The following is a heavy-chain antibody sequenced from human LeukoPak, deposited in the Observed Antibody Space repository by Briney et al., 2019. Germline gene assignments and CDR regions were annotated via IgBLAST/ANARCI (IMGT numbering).Heavy chain of an antibody. V-gene: IGHV3-23*01. D-gene: IGHD6-13*01. CDR2: ISGSGGST. CDR3: AKPGYSSSWSFDY. CDR1: GFTFSSYA. J-gene: IGHJ4*02. Sequence: GGSLRLSCAASGFTFSSYAMSWVRQAPGKGLGWVSAISGSGGSTYYADSVKGRFTISRDNSKNTLYLQINSLRAEDTAVYYCAKPGYSSSWSFDYWGLGTLVTVSS.